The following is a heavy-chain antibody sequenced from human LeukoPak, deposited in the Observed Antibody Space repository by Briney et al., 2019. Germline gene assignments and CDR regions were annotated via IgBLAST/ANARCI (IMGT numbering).Heavy chain of an antibody. CDR3: ARAGVVVVVAASSAAFDI. Sequence: ASVKVSCKASGYTFTSYYMHWVRQAPGQGLEWMGIINPSGGSTSYAQKFQGRVTMTRDTSTSTVYMELNSLRAEDTAVYYCARAGVVVVVAASSAAFDIWGQGTMVTVSS. J-gene: IGHJ3*02. V-gene: IGHV1-46*01. D-gene: IGHD2-15*01. CDR1: GYTFTSYY. CDR2: INPSGGST.